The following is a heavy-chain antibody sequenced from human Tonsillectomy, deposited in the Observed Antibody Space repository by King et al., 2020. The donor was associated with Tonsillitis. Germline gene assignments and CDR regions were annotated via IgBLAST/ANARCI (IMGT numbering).Heavy chain of an antibody. J-gene: IGHJ5*02. V-gene: IGHV6-1*01. D-gene: IGHD3-9*01. CDR2: TYYRSRWYN. CDR3: ARDSRYFGGNWFDP. Sequence: HVQLQQSGPGLVKPSQTLSLTCAISGDSVSSNSAAWNWIRQSPSRGLEWLGRTYYRSRWYNDYAVSVKSRITINSDTSKNQFSLHLHSVIPEDTAVYYCARDSRYFGGNWFDPWGQGTLVTVSS. CDR1: GDSVSSNSAA.